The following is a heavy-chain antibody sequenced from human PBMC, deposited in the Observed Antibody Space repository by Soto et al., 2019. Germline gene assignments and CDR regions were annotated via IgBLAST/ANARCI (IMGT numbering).Heavy chain of an antibody. Sequence: PGGSLRLSYAASGFTFSNDAMCGVHQAPGKGLEWVSAISGSGGSKYYAESVKGRFNISRDNSKNRLYLQMNSLRAEDTAVYYCAKELVHRTPGYFQLWGQGNLVTVSS. CDR3: AKELVHRTPGYFQL. CDR1: GFTFSNDA. J-gene: IGHJ1*01. CDR2: ISGSGGSK. V-gene: IGHV3-23*01.